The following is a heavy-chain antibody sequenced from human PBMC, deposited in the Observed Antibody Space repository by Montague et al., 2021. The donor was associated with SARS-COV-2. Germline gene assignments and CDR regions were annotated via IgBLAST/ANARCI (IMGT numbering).Heavy chain of an antibody. CDR2: VIHSGKT. J-gene: IGHJ5*02. D-gene: IGHD5-18*01. Sequence: SETLSLTCAVYGASFSGYHCTWISQSPGRGLVWIGEVIHSGKTSYNPSLQSRLTTSVDTHNKQLSPRLSTVTAADTAVHFCAKGSHIYETLGLRTGWFDPWGQGTLVTVSS. CDR1: GASFSGYH. CDR3: AKGSHIYETLGLRTGWFDP. V-gene: IGHV4-34*01.